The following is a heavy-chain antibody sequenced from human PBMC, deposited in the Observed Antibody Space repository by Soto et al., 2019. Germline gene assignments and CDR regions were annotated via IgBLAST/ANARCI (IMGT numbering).Heavy chain of an antibody. CDR2: IFSNDEK. J-gene: IGHJ6*02. V-gene: IGHV2-26*01. CDR3: ARIEYYYYGMDV. Sequence: GSGPTLVNPTETLTLACTVSGFSLSNARMGVSWIRQSPGKALEWLAHIFSNDEKSYSTSLKSRLTISKDTSKSQVVLTMTNMDPVDTATYYCARIEYYYYGMDVWGQGTTVTVSS. CDR1: GFSLSNARMG.